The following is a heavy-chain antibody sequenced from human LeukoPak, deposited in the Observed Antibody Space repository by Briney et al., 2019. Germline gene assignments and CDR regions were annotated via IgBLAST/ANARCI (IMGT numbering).Heavy chain of an antibody. CDR3: ARAGNYYFDL. D-gene: IGHD1-7*01. Sequence: GGSLRLSCAASGFTFSSSWMHWVRQGPGKGLVLVGRMNGDGRTINYADSVKGRFTISRDNAKNTLYLQMNSLRAEDAAVYYCARAGNYYFDLWGRGTLATVSS. V-gene: IGHV3-74*01. J-gene: IGHJ2*01. CDR1: GFTFSSSW. CDR2: MNGDGRTI.